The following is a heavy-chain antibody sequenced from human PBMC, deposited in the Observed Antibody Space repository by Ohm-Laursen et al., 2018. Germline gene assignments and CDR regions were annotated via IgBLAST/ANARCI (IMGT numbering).Heavy chain of an antibody. CDR1: GFTFSNAW. D-gene: IGHD5-18*01. CDR2: IKSKTDGGTT. CDR3: TTKQDTAMVKAFDI. Sequence: SLRLSCAAPGFTFSNAWMSWVRQAPGKGLEWVGRIKSKTDGGTTDYAAPVKGRFTISRDDSKNTLYLQMNSLKTEDTAVYYCTTKQDTAMVKAFDIWGQGTMVTVSS. V-gene: IGHV3-15*01. J-gene: IGHJ3*02.